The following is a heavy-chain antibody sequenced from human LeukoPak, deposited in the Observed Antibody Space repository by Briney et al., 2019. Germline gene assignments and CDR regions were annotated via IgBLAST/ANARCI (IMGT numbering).Heavy chain of an antibody. D-gene: IGHD3-10*01. CDR3: ARGFYGAGSHFDS. V-gene: IGHV4-30-2*01. Sequence: SETLSLTCTVSGGSISSGDYPWSWIRQPPGKGLEWIGYIFHTGHTSYNPSLKSRVTISVDMSKNQLSLRLTSVTAADTAVYYCARGFYGAGSHFDSWGQGTLVTVSS. J-gene: IGHJ4*02. CDR2: IFHTGHT. CDR1: GGSISSGDYP.